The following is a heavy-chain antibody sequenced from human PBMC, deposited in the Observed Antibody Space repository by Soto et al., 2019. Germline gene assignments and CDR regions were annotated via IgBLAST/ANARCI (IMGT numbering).Heavy chain of an antibody. CDR1: GGTFSSYA. D-gene: IGHD6-13*01. CDR3: ARDSHRPTEQQLVLSGGVYYGMDV. CDR2: IIPIFGTA. J-gene: IGHJ6*02. V-gene: IGHV1-69*06. Sequence: QVQLVQSGAEVKKPGSSVKVSCKASGGTFSSYAISWVRQAPGQGLEWMGGIIPIFGTANYAQKFQGRVTITADKSTNTAYRELSSLRSEDTAVYYCARDSHRPTEQQLVLSGGVYYGMDVWGQGTTVTVSS.